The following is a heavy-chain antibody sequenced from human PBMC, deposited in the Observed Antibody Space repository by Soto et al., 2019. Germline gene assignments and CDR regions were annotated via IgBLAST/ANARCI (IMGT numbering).Heavy chain of an antibody. D-gene: IGHD3-9*01. J-gene: IGHJ6*02. CDR3: ARNSLTGYYNYYYSMDV. CDR2: IYPDDSDT. CDR1: GYSFSSYW. Sequence: PGESLKISFKSSGYSFSSYWIAWVRLMPGKGLEWMGSIYPDDSDTKYSPSFQGQVTISADKSISAAYLQWSSLKASDTAIYYCARNSLTGYYNYYYSMDVWGQGTTVTVSS. V-gene: IGHV5-51*01.